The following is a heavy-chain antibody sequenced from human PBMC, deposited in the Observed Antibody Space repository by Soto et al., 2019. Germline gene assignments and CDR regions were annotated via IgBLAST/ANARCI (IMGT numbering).Heavy chain of an antibody. CDR3: AKDLKGLRFLEWEHYYYYGMDV. J-gene: IGHJ6*02. CDR2: ISYDGSNK. Sequence: GGSLRLSCAASGFTFSSYVMHWVRQAPGKGLEGVAVISYDGSNKYYADSVKGRFTISRDNSKNTLYLQMNSLRAEDTAVYYCAKDLKGLRFLEWEHYYYYGMDVWGQGTTVTSP. D-gene: IGHD3-3*01. V-gene: IGHV3-30*18. CDR1: GFTFSSYV.